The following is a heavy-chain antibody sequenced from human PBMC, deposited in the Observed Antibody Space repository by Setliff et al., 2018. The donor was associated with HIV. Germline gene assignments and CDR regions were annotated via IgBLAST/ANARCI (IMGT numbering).Heavy chain of an antibody. V-gene: IGHV4-39*01. Sequence: PSETLSLTCTVSGGSISSGSYYWSWIRQPAGNVLEWIGSIYHTGSTYYNPSLKSRVTISVDTSKNQFSLKLSSVTAADTAVYYCATHVLQFLEWLSHFDYWGQGTLVTVSS. CDR2: IYHTGST. J-gene: IGHJ4*02. D-gene: IGHD3-3*01. CDR3: ATHVLQFLEWLSHFDY. CDR1: GGSISSGSYY.